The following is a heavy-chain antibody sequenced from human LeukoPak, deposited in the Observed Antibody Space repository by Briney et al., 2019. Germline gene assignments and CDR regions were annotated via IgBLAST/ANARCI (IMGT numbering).Heavy chain of an antibody. CDR1: GFTFSSYA. CDR3: ARDSSGWSYFDY. J-gene: IGHJ4*02. CDR2: ISGSGGST. D-gene: IGHD6-19*01. Sequence: GGSLRLSCAASGFTFSSYAMSWVRQAPVKGLEWVSAISGSGGSTYYADSVKGRFTISRDNSKNTLYLQMNSLRAEDTAVYYCARDSSGWSYFDYWGQGTLVTVSS. V-gene: IGHV3-23*01.